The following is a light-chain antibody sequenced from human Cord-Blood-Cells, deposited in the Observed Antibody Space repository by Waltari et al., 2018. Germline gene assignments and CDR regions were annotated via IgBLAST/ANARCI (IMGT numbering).Light chain of an antibody. CDR1: QRVSSSY. Sequence: EIVLTQSPGTLSLSRGQTATLSCRASQRVSSSYLAWYQQKPGQAPRRLIYGATSMATGIPDRFSGSWSGTDFTLTISRLEPGDCSVYFWQQYCRSLAVTFGGGTKVEIK. CDR3: QQYCRSLAVT. V-gene: IGKV3-20*01. J-gene: IGKJ4*01. CDR2: GAT.